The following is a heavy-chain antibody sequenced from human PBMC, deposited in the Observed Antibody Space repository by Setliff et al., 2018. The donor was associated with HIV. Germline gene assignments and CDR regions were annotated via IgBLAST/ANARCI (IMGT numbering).Heavy chain of an antibody. J-gene: IGHJ4*02. D-gene: IGHD1-1*01. CDR2: IYWNNNK. V-gene: IGHV2-5*01. CDR1: GLSLSTSGVG. Sequence: SGPTLVNPTPPLTLTCTFSGLSLSTSGVGVGWIRQSPGKALEWLAFIYWNNNKHYSTSLKSRLTVTKDTSKNRVVFTMTNMDAVDTATYYCAYSGRQLRGPYFDCWGQGTPFTVSS. CDR3: AYSGRQLRGPYFDC.